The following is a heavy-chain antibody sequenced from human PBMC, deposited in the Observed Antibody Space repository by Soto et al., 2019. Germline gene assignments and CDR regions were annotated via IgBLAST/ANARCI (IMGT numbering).Heavy chain of an antibody. J-gene: IGHJ6*03. CDR3: ARGDCVGGTCYSLAGSFYYDMDV. V-gene: IGHV3-74*01. CDR1: GFTFSNYW. Sequence: EVQLVESGGGLVQPGGSLRLSCAASGFTFSNYWMYWVRQAPGKGLVWVSRTNSDGSVSSYADSVKGRLTISRDNFKNTLYLQMNSLRAEDTAVYYCARGDCVGGTCYSLAGSFYYDMDVWGKGTTVTVFS. D-gene: IGHD2-15*01. CDR2: TNSDGSVS.